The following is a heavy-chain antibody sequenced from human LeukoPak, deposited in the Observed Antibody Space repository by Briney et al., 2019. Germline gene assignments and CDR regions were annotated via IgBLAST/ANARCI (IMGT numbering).Heavy chain of an antibody. V-gene: IGHV4-39*01. CDR3: ARHIGLPDAFDI. Sequence: SETLSLTCTVSGGSISSSSYYWGWIRQPPGKGLEWIGSIYYSGSTYYNPSLKSRVTISVDTSKNQFSLKLSSVTAADTAVHYCARHIGLPDAFDIWGQGTMVTVSS. CDR1: GGSISSSSYY. J-gene: IGHJ3*02. CDR2: IYYSGST. D-gene: IGHD2-15*01.